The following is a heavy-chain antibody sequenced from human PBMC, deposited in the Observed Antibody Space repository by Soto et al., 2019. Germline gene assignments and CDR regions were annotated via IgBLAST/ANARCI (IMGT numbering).Heavy chain of an antibody. V-gene: IGHV1-18*01. CDR2: ISLYSDGT. D-gene: IGHD2-2*01. CDR3: ARVVPGAEAWFGP. Sequence: GXSGKVSCKTSGYTFSNYGITWVRQAPGQPLEWLGWISLYSDGTNYAQKFQGRVSMTTDTSTTTAYMELRSLRSDDTAVYYCARVVPGAEAWFGPWGQGTLVTVSS. CDR1: GYTFSNYG. J-gene: IGHJ5*02.